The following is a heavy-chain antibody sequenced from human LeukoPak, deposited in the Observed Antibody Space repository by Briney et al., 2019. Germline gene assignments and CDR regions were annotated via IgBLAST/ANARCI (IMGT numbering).Heavy chain of an antibody. CDR3: AKDEEVTGTNLGLILDAFDI. V-gene: IGHV3-30*18. J-gene: IGHJ3*02. D-gene: IGHD1-20*01. CDR1: TFTFSSYG. Sequence: GGSLRLSCAASTFTFSSYGMNWVRQAPGKGLEWVAVISYDGSNKYYADSVKGRSTISRDNSKNTLYLQMNSLRAEDTAVYFCAKDEEVTGTNLGLILDAFDIWGQGTMVTVSS. CDR2: ISYDGSNK.